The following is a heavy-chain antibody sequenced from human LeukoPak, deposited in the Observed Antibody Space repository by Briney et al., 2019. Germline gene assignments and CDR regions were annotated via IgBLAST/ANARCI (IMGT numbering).Heavy chain of an antibody. Sequence: SDTLSLTCAVYGGSFSSYYWSWIRQPPGKGLEWIGEIKHTGGRNDNPPLRRRVTISLDTSKNQFSLRLSSVTAADTAVYYCAPIFGDYSDFDSRGQGTLVTVFS. CDR2: IKHTGGR. CDR3: APIFGDYSDFDS. CDR1: GGSFSSYY. J-gene: IGHJ4*01. D-gene: IGHD4-17*01. V-gene: IGHV4-34*01.